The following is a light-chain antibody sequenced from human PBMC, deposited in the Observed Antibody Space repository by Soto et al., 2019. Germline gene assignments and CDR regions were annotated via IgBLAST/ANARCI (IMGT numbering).Light chain of an antibody. CDR2: EVS. Sequence: QAVVTQPPSVSGSPGQSVTISCTGTSSDVGSYNRVSWFQQPPNTAPKLMIYEVSNRPSGVPDRFSGSKSGNTASLTISGLQAEDEADYYCSSHTSSGTYVFGTGTKVTVL. CDR1: SSDVGSYNR. V-gene: IGLV2-18*02. CDR3: SSHTSSGTYV. J-gene: IGLJ1*01.